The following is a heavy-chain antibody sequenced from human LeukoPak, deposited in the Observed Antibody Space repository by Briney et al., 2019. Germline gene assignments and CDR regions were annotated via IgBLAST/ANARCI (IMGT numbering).Heavy chain of an antibody. Sequence: GGSLRLSCAASGFTVRSQFMNWVRQAPGKGLEWVSVIYSGGSTYYADSVKGRFTISRDNSKNTLYLQMNSLRAEDTAVYYCARDLDYYDSSGYLDAFDIWGQGTMVTVSS. CDR1: GFTVRSQF. D-gene: IGHD3-22*01. V-gene: IGHV3-66*01. CDR3: ARDLDYYDSSGYLDAFDI. CDR2: IYSGGST. J-gene: IGHJ3*02.